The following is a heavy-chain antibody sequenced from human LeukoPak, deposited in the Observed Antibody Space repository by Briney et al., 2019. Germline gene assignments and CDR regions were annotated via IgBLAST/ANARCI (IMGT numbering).Heavy chain of an antibody. CDR3: ARDGYSSSASRAYNWFDP. CDR2: IIPIFGTA. V-gene: IGHV1-69*05. D-gene: IGHD6-6*01. Sequence: ASVKVSCKASGGIFSSYAISWVRQAPGQGLEWMGGIIPIFGTANYAQKLQGRVTMTTDTSTSTAYMELRSLRSDDTAVYYCARDGYSSSASRAYNWFDPWGQGTLVTVSS. CDR1: GGIFSSYA. J-gene: IGHJ5*02.